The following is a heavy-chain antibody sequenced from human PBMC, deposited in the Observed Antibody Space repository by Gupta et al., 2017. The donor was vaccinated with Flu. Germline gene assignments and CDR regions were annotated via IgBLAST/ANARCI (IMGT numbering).Heavy chain of an antibody. CDR3: ARDRGPSEDDDAFDI. J-gene: IGHJ3*02. D-gene: IGHD1-1*01. V-gene: IGHV3-48*03. Sequence: NWVRQAPGKGLEWVSYISSSGSTIYYADSVKGRFTISRDNAKNSLYLQMNSLRAEDTAVYYCARDRGPSEDDDAFDIWGQGTMVTVSS. CDR2: ISSSGSTI.